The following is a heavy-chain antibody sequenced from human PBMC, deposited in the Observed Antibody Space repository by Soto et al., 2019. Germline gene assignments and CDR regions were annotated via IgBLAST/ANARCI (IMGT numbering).Heavy chain of an antibody. J-gene: IGHJ6*02. V-gene: IGHV3-23*01. CDR2: ISGSGGST. CDR3: AKYMSYYYDSSGYYYSASETYYGMDV. CDR1: GFTFSSYA. D-gene: IGHD3-22*01. Sequence: GGSLRLSCAASGFTFSSYAMSWVRQAPGKGLEWVSAISGSGGSTYYADSVKGRFTISRDNSKNTLYLQMNSLRAEDTAVYYCAKYMSYYYDSSGYYYSASETYYGMDVWGQGTTVTVSS.